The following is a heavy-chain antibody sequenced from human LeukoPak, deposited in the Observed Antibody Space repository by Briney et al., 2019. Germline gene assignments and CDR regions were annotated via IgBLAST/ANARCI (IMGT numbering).Heavy chain of an antibody. D-gene: IGHD5-18*01. V-gene: IGHV3-7*01. CDR3: ARENRYTYGLDVFDI. J-gene: IGHJ3*02. Sequence: GGSLRLSCAASGFTFSSYWMSWVRQAPGKGLEWVANIKQDGSEKYYVDSVKGRFTITRDNAKNTLYLQMNSLRAEDTAVYYCARENRYTYGLDVFDIWGQGTMVTVSS. CDR2: IKQDGSEK. CDR1: GFTFSSYW.